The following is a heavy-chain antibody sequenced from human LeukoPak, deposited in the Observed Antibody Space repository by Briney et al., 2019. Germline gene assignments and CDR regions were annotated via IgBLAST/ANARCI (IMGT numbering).Heavy chain of an antibody. CDR3: ARDNWNYGSSMDV. D-gene: IGHD1-7*01. CDR1: GGSISSYY. Sequence: SKTLSLTCTVSGGSISSYYWSWIRQPPGKGLEWIGYIYYSGSTNYNPSLKSRVTISVDTSKNQFSLKLSSVTAADTAVYYCARDNWNYGSSMDVWGQGTTVTVSS. V-gene: IGHV4-59*01. J-gene: IGHJ6*02. CDR2: IYYSGST.